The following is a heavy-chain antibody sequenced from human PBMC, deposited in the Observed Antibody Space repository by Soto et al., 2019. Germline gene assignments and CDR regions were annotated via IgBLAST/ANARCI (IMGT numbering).Heavy chain of an antibody. CDR1: GYTFTSYG. CDR3: ARLRKYGDSPGDAFDI. V-gene: IGHV1-18*01. J-gene: IGHJ3*02. CDR2: ISAYNGNT. D-gene: IGHD4-17*01. Sequence: ASVKVSCKASGYTFTSYGISWVRQAPGQGLEWMGWISAYNGNTNYAQKLQGRVTMTTDTSTSTAYMELRSLRSDDTAVYYCARLRKYGDSPGDAFDIWGQGTMVTVSS.